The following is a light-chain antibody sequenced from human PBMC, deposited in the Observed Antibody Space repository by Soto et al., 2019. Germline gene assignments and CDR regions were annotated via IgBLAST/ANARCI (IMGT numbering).Light chain of an antibody. CDR2: LEGSGSY. CDR3: ETWNSNTLV. Sequence: QSVLTQSSSASASLGSSVNLTCTLSSSHSSYIIAWHHQQPGKAPRYLMKLEGSGSYNKGSGVPDRFSGSSSGADRYLTISNLQFEDEADYYCETWNSNTLVFGGGTKVTV. V-gene: IGLV4-60*02. CDR1: SSHSSYI. J-gene: IGLJ3*02.